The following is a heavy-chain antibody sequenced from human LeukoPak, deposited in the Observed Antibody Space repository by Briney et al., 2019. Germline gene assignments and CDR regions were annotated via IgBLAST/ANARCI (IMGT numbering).Heavy chain of an antibody. CDR3: AKYCSGGSCYSFDY. V-gene: IGHV4-39*07. CDR2: IYYGGST. Sequence: SETLSLTCTVSGDSISSTSYYWGWIRQAPGEGLEWIGNIYYGGSTDYNPSLKSRVTISVDTSKNQFSLKLSSVTAADTAVYYCAKYCSGGSCYSFDYWGQGTLVTVSS. D-gene: IGHD2-15*01. CDR1: GDSISSTSYY. J-gene: IGHJ4*02.